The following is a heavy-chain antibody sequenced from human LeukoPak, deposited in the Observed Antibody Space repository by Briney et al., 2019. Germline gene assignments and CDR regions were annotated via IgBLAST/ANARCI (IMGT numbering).Heavy chain of an antibody. D-gene: IGHD6-19*01. CDR3: ARGFRGWYAEGFDY. CDR2: INHSGST. CDR1: GGSFSGYY. Sequence: PSETLSLTCAVYGGSFSGYYWSWIRQPPGKGLEWIGEINHSGSTNYNPSLKSRVTISVDTSKNQFSLKLSSVTAEDTAVYYCARGFRGWYAEGFDYWGQGTLVTVPS. J-gene: IGHJ4*02. V-gene: IGHV4-34*01.